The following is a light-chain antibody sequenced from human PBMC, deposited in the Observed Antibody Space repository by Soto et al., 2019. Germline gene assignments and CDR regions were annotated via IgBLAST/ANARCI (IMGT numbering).Light chain of an antibody. CDR2: GAS. Sequence: EIVLTQSPGTLSLSPGERATLSCRASQSVSSSYLAWYQQTPGQAPRLLIYGASSRATGIPDRFSGSGSGTDFTLTISRLEPEDFAVYYCQPYGSSPWTFGQGTKVEIK. CDR3: QPYGSSPWT. CDR1: QSVSSSY. J-gene: IGKJ1*01. V-gene: IGKV3-20*01.